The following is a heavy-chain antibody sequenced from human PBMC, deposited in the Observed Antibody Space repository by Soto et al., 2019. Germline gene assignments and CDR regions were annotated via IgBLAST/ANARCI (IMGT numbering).Heavy chain of an antibody. CDR1: GGTFSSYA. CDR3: ARARIAAAGDYYYYGMDV. D-gene: IGHD6-13*01. CDR2: IIPIFGTA. V-gene: IGHV1-69*13. Sequence: GASVMVSSKASGGTFSSYAISWVRQAPGQGLEWMGGIIPIFGTANYAQKFQGRVTITADESTSTAYMELSSLRSEDTAVYYCARARIAAAGDYYYYGMDVWGQGTTVTVSS. J-gene: IGHJ6*02.